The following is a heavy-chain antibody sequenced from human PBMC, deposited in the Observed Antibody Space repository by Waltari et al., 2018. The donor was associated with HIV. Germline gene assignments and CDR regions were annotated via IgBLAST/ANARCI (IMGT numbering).Heavy chain of an antibody. D-gene: IGHD1-7*01. V-gene: IGHV1-46*01. CDR2: INPSGGST. J-gene: IGHJ4*02. Sequence: QVQLVQSGAEVKKPGASVKVSCKASGYTFTSYYMHWVRQAPGQGLEWMGIINPSGGSTIYAQKFQGRVTMTEDTSTDTAYMELNSLRSEDTAVYYCATEVELRGWGQGTLVTVSS. CDR3: ATEVELRG. CDR1: GYTFTSYY.